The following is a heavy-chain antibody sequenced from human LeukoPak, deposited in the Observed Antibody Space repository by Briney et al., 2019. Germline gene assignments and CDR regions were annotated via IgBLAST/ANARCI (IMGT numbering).Heavy chain of an antibody. D-gene: IGHD5-12*01. CDR3: AKDMSGYSGYDY. J-gene: IGHJ4*02. V-gene: IGHV3-43*02. Sequence: PGGSLRLSCAASGFTFDDYAMHWVRQAPGKGLGWVSLISGDGGSTYYADSVKGRFTISRDNSKNSLYLQMNSLRTEDTALYYCAKDMSGYSGYDYWGQGTLVTVSS. CDR1: GFTFDDYA. CDR2: ISGDGGST.